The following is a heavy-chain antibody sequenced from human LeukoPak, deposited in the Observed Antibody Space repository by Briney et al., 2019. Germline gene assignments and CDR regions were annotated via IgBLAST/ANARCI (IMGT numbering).Heavy chain of an antibody. CDR1: GASFSGGGYS. D-gene: IGHD6-6*01. Sequence: SETLSFTWAVSGASFSGGGYSWSWIGQPPGKGLGWIGYIYHSGSTYYNPSLKSRVTISVDRSKNQFSLKLSSVTAADTAVYYCARGPYSSSSRYFDYWGQGTLVTVSS. V-gene: IGHV4-30-2*01. J-gene: IGHJ4*02. CDR2: IYHSGST. CDR3: ARGPYSSSSRYFDY.